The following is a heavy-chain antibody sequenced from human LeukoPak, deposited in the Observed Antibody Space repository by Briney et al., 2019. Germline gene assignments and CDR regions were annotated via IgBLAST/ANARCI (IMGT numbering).Heavy chain of an antibody. Sequence: GGSLRLSCAASGFTFSDYNMNWVRQAPGKGLEWVSSIINSSPSVYYADSVKGRFTISRDNAKNSLYLQMSNLRAEDTAVYYCARDGRATVTHDYWGQGTLVTVSS. D-gene: IGHD4-17*01. CDR1: GFTFSDYN. CDR3: ARDGRATVTHDY. CDR2: IINSSPSV. J-gene: IGHJ4*02. V-gene: IGHV3-21*01.